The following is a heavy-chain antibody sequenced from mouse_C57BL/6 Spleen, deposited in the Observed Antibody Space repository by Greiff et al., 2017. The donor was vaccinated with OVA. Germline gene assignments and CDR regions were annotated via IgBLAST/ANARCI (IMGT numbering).Heavy chain of an antibody. CDR2: IDPSDSYT. CDR1: GYTFTSYW. Sequence: QVQLKQPGAELVMPGASVKLSCKASGYTFTSYWMHWVKQRPGQGLEWIGEIDPSDSYTNYNQKFKGKSTLTVDKSSSTAYMQRSSLTSEDSAVYYCARQDDTVVGYFDVWGTGTTVTVSS. J-gene: IGHJ1*03. CDR3: ARQDDTVVGYFDV. D-gene: IGHD1-1*01. V-gene: IGHV1-69*01.